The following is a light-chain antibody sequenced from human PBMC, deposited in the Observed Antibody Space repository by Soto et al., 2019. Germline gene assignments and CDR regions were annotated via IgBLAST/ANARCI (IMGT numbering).Light chain of an antibody. J-gene: IGLJ7*01. CDR3: CSYGGSMAV. V-gene: IGLV2-23*02. Sequence: QSALTQPASVSGSPGQSITISCTGTSSDVGSHNLVSWYQQHPGQAPKLMIYEVTKRPLGVSTRFSASKSGNTASLTISGLQDEDEADYYGCSYGGSMAVFGGGTQLTVL. CDR1: SSDVGSHNL. CDR2: EVT.